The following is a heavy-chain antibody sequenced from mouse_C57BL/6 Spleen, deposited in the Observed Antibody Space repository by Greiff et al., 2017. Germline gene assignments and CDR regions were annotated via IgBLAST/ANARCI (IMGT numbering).Heavy chain of an antibody. V-gene: IGHV1-64*01. CDR1: GYTFTSYW. Sequence: VQLQQPGAELVKPGASVKLSCKASGYTFTSYWMHWVKQRPGQGLEWIGMIHPNSGSTNYNEKFKGKDTLTVDKSSSTAYMQLSSLTSEDSAVYYCALSGTDAMDYWGQGTSVTVSS. CDR3: ALSGTDAMDY. D-gene: IGHD4-1*01. CDR2: IHPNSGST. J-gene: IGHJ4*01.